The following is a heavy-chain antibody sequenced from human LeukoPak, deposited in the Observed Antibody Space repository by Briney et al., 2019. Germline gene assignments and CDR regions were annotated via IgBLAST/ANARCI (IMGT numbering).Heavy chain of an antibody. CDR2: IYHSGST. Sequence: PSETLSLTCAVSGGSISSGGYSWSWIRQPPGKGLEWIGYIYHSGSTYYNPSLKSRVTISVGRSKNQFSLKLSSVTAADTAVYYCARGPGGTTNFDYWGQGTLVTVSS. D-gene: IGHD3-16*01. V-gene: IGHV4-30-2*01. CDR1: GGSISSGGYS. J-gene: IGHJ4*02. CDR3: ARGPGGTTNFDY.